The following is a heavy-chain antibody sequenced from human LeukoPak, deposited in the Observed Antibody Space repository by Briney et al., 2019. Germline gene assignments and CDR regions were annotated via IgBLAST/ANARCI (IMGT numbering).Heavy chain of an antibody. CDR3: ASLTYCSSTSCYVFSDY. CDR2: INHSGST. D-gene: IGHD2-2*01. J-gene: IGHJ4*02. CDR1: GGPFSGYY. V-gene: IGHV4-34*01. Sequence: SETLSLTCAVYGGPFSGYYWSWIRQPPGKGLEWIGEINHSGSTNYNPSLKSRVTISVDTSKNQFSLKLSSVTAADTAVYYCASLTYCSSTSCYVFSDYWGQGTLVTVSS.